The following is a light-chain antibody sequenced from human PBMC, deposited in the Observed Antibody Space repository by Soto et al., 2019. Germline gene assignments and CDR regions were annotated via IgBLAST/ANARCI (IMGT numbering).Light chain of an antibody. V-gene: IGLV2-14*01. CDR1: DSDIGNYNY. J-gene: IGLJ3*02. CDR2: GVT. Sequence: QSALTQPASVSGSPGQSITISYTGTDSDIGNYNYVSWYQQHPGKAPKLMIYGVTNRPSGVSDRFSGSKSGNAASLTISGLQAEDEADYYCSSYTSYTTLWVFGGGTKLTVL. CDR3: SSYTSYTTLWV.